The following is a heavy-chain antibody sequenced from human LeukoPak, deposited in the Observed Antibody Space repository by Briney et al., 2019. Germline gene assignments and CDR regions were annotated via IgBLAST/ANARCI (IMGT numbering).Heavy chain of an antibody. V-gene: IGHV1-3*02. Sequence: ASVKVSCKASGYTFTSYAMHWVRQAPGQRLEWMGWTNTGNGNTKYSQEFQGRVTITRDTSASTAYMELSSQRSEDMAVYYCAGGEYYYDSTLDYWGQGTLVTVSS. CDR1: GYTFTSYA. CDR3: AGGEYYYDSTLDY. J-gene: IGHJ4*02. CDR2: TNTGNGNT. D-gene: IGHD3-22*01.